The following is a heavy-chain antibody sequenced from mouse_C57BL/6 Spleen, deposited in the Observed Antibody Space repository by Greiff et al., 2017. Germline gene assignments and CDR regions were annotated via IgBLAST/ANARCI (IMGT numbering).Heavy chain of an antibody. J-gene: IGHJ2*01. D-gene: IGHD1-1*02. Sequence: EVKLMESGPGLVKPSQSLSLTCSVTGYSITSGYYWNWIRQFPGNKLEWMGYISYDGSNNYNPSLKNRISITRDTSKNQFFLKLNSVTTEDTATYYCAYGPSFDYWGQGTTLTVSS. CDR1: GYSITSGYY. CDR2: ISYDGSN. V-gene: IGHV3-6*01. CDR3: AYGPSFDY.